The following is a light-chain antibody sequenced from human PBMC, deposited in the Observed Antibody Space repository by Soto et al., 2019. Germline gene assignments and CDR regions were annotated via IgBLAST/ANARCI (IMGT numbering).Light chain of an antibody. J-gene: IGLJ2*01. CDR2: DVS. V-gene: IGLV2-14*01. Sequence: QSALTQPASVSGSPGQSITISCTGTSSDVGGYNYVSWYQQHPGKAPKLMIYDVSNRPSGVSNRFSGSKSDNTASLTISGLQAEDEADYYCSSFRNSSTLVFGGGTKLTVL. CDR1: SSDVGGYNY. CDR3: SSFRNSSTLV.